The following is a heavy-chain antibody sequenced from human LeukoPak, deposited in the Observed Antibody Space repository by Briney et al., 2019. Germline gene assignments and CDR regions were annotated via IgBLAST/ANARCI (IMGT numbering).Heavy chain of an antibody. CDR3: AGGGLRYFDWSIDY. CDR1: GFTFSSYS. D-gene: IGHD3-9*01. CDR2: ISSSSSYI. J-gene: IGHJ4*02. V-gene: IGHV3-21*01. Sequence: PGASLRLSRAASGFTFSSYSMNWVRQAPGKGLEWVSSISSSSSYIYYADSVKGRFTISRDNAKNSLYLQMNSLRAEDTAVYYCAGGGLRYFDWSIDYWGQGTLVTVSS.